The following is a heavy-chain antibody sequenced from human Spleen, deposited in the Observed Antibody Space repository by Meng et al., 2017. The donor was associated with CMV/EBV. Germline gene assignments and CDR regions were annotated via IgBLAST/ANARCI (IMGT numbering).Heavy chain of an antibody. D-gene: IGHD4-23*01. V-gene: IGHV4-31*03. CDR3: VRVGVNAYYYGMDI. CDR2: IYYSGST. CDR1: GGSISSGVHY. J-gene: IGHJ6*02. Sequence: SETLSLTCTVSGGSISSGVHYWSWIRQHPGKGMEWIGYIYYSGSTYYSPSLKSRVTISVDTSKNQFSLKLSSVTAADTAVYYCVRVGVNAYYYGMDIWGQGTTVTVSS.